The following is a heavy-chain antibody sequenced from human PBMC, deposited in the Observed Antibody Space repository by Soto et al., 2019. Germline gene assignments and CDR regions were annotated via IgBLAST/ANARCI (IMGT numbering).Heavy chain of an antibody. D-gene: IGHD3-16*01. Sequence: PSETLSLTCAVSGGSISSGGYSWSWIRQPPGKGLEWIGYIYYSGSTYYNPSLKSRVTISVDTSKNQFSLKLSSVTAADTAVYYCARHGWLGEGWFDPWGQGTQVTVSS. V-gene: IGHV4-30-2*03. CDR2: IYYSGST. CDR3: ARHGWLGEGWFDP. J-gene: IGHJ5*02. CDR1: GGSISSGGYS.